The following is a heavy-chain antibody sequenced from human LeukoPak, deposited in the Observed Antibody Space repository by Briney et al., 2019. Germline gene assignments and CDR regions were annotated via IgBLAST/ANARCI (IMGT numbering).Heavy chain of an antibody. Sequence: GGSLRLSCAASGFTFSSFWMNWVRQAPGKGLEWVANIKQDGSEKYYVDSVKGRFTISRDNAKNSLYLQMNSLRAEDTAVYYCAKVYFFDEKEMATIEDYYFDYWGQGTLVTVSS. CDR1: GFTFSSFW. D-gene: IGHD5-24*01. CDR3: AKVYFFDEKEMATIEDYYFDY. CDR2: IKQDGSEK. V-gene: IGHV3-7*03. J-gene: IGHJ4*02.